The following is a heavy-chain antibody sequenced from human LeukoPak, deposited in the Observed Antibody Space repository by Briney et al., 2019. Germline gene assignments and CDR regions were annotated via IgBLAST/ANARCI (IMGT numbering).Heavy chain of an antibody. V-gene: IGHV6-1*01. J-gene: IGHJ3*02. CDR1: GDSVSSNSAA. CDR3: ARDMWVKTGDSLDI. CDR2: TYYRSKWYN. Sequence: SQTLSLTCALSGDSVSSNSAAWNWIRQSPSRGLEWLGRTYYRSKWYNDYALSVKSRITINPDTSKNQFSLQLNSVTPEDTAVYYCARDMWVKTGDSLDIWGQGTMVTVSS. D-gene: IGHD7-27*01.